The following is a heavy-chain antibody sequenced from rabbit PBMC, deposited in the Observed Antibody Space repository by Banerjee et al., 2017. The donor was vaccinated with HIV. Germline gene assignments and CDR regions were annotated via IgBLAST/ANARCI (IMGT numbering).Heavy chain of an antibody. J-gene: IGHJ6*01. D-gene: IGHD1-1*01. CDR3: ARGVDGSGCYGL. V-gene: IGHV1S45*01. Sequence: QEQLVESGGGLVQPEGSLTLTCTASGFSFSSGYDMCWVRQAPGKGLEWIACIYTGSSGTNYYTGWARSRFTISITSTTVDLKMTSLAAADTSTYFYARGVDGSGCYGLRGPGTLVTVS. CDR1: GFSFSSGYD. CDR2: IYTGSSGTN.